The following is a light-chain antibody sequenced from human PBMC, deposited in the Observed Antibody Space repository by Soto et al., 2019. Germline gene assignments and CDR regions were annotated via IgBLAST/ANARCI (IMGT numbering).Light chain of an antibody. CDR2: GAF. CDR3: QQYKNWPPLT. V-gene: IGKV3-15*01. Sequence: EIVMTQSPATLSVSPGERATLSCRASQSVSSNLAWYQQKPGQAPRLLIYGAFTRATGIPVRFSGSGSGTEVTLTISSLQYEDVAIYYCQQYKNWPPLTFGGGTKVEIK. CDR1: QSVSSN. J-gene: IGKJ4*01.